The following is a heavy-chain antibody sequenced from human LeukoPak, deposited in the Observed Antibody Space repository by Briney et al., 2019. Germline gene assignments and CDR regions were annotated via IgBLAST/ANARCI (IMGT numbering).Heavy chain of an antibody. J-gene: IGHJ4*02. CDR2: ISGSGGST. CDR1: GFTFSSYA. CDR3: AKNREEVAATPADSDY. V-gene: IGHV3-23*01. D-gene: IGHD2-15*01. Sequence: GGSLRLSCAASGFTFSSYAMSWVRQAPGKGLEWVSAISGSGGSTYYADSVKGRFTISRDNSKNTLYLQMNSLRAEDTAVYYCAKNREEVAATPADSDYWGQGTLVTVSS.